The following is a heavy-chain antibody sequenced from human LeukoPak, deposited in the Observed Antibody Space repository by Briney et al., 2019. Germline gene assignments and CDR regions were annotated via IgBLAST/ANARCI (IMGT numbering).Heavy chain of an antibody. CDR2: ISGGSSGST. Sequence: GGSLRLSCAASGFTFSGYAMSWVRQAPGKGLEWVSTISGGSSGSTYYADSVKGRFTISRDSSKNTLFLQMNSLTAEDTAVYYCAKAASRFWDCTGGSCSGYFFDYWGQGTLVTVSS. CDR3: AKAASRFWDCTGGSCSGYFFDY. D-gene: IGHD2-15*01. CDR1: GFTFSGYA. V-gene: IGHV3-23*01. J-gene: IGHJ4*02.